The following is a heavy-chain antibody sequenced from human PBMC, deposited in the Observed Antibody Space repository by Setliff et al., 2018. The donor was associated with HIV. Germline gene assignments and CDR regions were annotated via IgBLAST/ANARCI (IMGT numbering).Heavy chain of an antibody. CDR3: ATGPYDYIWGTFRADHFDY. D-gene: IGHD3-16*02. Sequence: ASVKVSCKASGYTFTDYYIHWVQQAPGKGLEWMGRVDPQDGQTTYATRFQGRVTITADTSTDTAYMKLTSLRSEDTAVYYCATGPYDYIWGTFRADHFDYWGQGTLVTVSS. CDR1: GYTFTDYY. J-gene: IGHJ4*02. V-gene: IGHV1-69-2*01. CDR2: VDPQDGQT.